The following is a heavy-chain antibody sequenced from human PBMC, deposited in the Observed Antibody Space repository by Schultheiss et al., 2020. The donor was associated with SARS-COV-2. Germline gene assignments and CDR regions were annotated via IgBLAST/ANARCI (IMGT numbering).Heavy chain of an antibody. D-gene: IGHD3-10*01. J-gene: IGHJ6*02. CDR1: GDSISSSTYY. Sequence: SQTLSLTCTVSGDSISSSTYYWGWIRQPPGKGLEWIGYIYYSGSTYYNPSLKSRPSISIDTSTNQFFLSLSSVTAADTAVYYCARVYYQGPTQVRYYGMDVWGQGTTVTVSS. V-gene: IGHV4-30-4*08. CDR3: ARVYYQGPTQVRYYGMDV. CDR2: IYYSGST.